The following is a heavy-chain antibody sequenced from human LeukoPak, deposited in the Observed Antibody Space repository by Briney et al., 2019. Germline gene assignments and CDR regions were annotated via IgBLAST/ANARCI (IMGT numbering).Heavy chain of an antibody. CDR2: LYYTGSA. V-gene: IGHV4-39*01. CDR3: ARQGGSPDWFDP. J-gene: IGHJ5*02. Sequence: SETLSLTCTVSGGSIISAAYYWAWIRQSPGKGLEWIGCLYYTGSAYYNPSLKSRVTIFVDTSKKQFSLKLTSVTAGDTAVYYCARQGGSPDWFDPWGQGTLVTVSS. D-gene: IGHD1-26*01. CDR1: GGSIISAAYY.